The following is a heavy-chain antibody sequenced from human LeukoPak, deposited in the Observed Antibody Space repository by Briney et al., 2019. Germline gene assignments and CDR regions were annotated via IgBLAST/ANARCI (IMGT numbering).Heavy chain of an antibody. CDR1: GGSFSDYY. CDR3: AREYFSANYFFYYMDV. D-gene: IGHD3-3*01. J-gene: IGHJ6*03. Sequence: SQTLSLTCAVYGGSFSDYYWSWIRQPPGKGLEWIGDIYHSGSTNYNPSLKSRVTISIDTSKNQFSLKLNSVTAADTAVYYCAREYFSANYFFYYMDVWGTGTTVTVSS. CDR2: IYHSGST. V-gene: IGHV4-34*01.